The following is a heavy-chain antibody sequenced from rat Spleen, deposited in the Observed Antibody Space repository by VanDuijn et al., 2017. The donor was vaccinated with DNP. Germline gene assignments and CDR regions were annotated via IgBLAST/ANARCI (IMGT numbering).Heavy chain of an antibody. Sequence: EVQLVESGGGLVQPGRSLKLSCVASGFTFTNYWMAWIRQVPGKGLEWVASITSSGGNTYYPASVKGRFTISRDNAENTVYLQMSSLRSEDTATYYCASWAPIAPLSTSNYWGQGVMVTVSS. V-gene: IGHV5-58*01. CDR2: ITSSGGNT. J-gene: IGHJ2*01. CDR1: GFTFTNYW. D-gene: IGHD1-2*01. CDR3: ASWAPIAPLSTSNY.